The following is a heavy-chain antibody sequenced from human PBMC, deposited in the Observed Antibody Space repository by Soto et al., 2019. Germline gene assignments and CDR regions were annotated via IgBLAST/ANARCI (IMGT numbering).Heavy chain of an antibody. D-gene: IGHD1-26*01. CDR3: ATGRSGSYAYYFDY. Sequence: ASVKVSCKASGYTFTNFGISWVRQAPGQGLEWMGWISAYNGNTNYAQKFQGRVTMTTDTSTSTAYMEVRSLRSEDTAVYYCATGRSGSYAYYFDYWGQGTLVTVSS. V-gene: IGHV1-18*01. CDR2: ISAYNGNT. J-gene: IGHJ4*02. CDR1: GYTFTNFG.